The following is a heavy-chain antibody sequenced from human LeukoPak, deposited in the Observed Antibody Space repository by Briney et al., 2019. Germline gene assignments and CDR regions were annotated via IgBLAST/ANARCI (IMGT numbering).Heavy chain of an antibody. CDR2: INPNSGGT. V-gene: IGHV1-2*02. J-gene: IGHJ6*03. CDR1: GYTFTGYY. D-gene: IGHD2-15*01. CDR3: ARGLGYNNGDYMDV. Sequence: GASVKVSCKASGYTFTGYYMHWVRQAPGQGLEWMGWINPNSGGTNYAQKFQGRVTMTRDTSISTAYMDLSRLRSEDTAVYYCARGLGYNNGDYMDVWGKGTTVTVSS.